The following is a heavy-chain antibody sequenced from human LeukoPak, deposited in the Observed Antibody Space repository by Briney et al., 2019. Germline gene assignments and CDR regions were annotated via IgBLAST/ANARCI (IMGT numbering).Heavy chain of an antibody. D-gene: IGHD1-1*01. CDR3: ARDTGGGFDP. V-gene: IGHV3-7*01. CDR2: IKDDGRDK. Sequence: GGSLRLSCAASGFNFRNYWISWVRQAPGKGLEWVANIKDDGRDKYYVDSVKGRFTISRDNARNSLSLQMNSLRVEDTAVYYCARDTGGGFDPWGQGTLVTFSS. J-gene: IGHJ5*02. CDR1: GFNFRNYW.